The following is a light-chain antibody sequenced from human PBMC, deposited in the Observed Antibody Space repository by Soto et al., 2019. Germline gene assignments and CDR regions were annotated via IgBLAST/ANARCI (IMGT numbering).Light chain of an antibody. CDR3: QQRSNWPLT. CDR2: DAS. V-gene: IGKV3-11*01. J-gene: IGKJ4*01. Sequence: EIVLTQSPATLSLSPGERSTLSCRASQSVSSYLAWYQQKHGQXPRXXIYDASNRATGIPARFSGSGSGTDLTITISSLEPEDFEVYYCQQRSNWPLTFGGGTKVDIK. CDR1: QSVSSY.